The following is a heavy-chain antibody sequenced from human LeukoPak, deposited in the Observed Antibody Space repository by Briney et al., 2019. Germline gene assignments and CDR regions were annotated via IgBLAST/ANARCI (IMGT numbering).Heavy chain of an antibody. Sequence: GGSLRLSCAASGFTFSNAWMSWVCQAPGKGLEWVGRIKSKTDGGTTDYAAPVKGRFTISRDDSKNTLYLQMNSLTTEDTAVYSCTTALTPPDYYDNSGYYRFYFDYWGQGALVSVSS. D-gene: IGHD3-22*01. J-gene: IGHJ4*02. CDR2: IKSKTDGGTT. CDR1: GFTFSNAW. CDR3: TTALTPPDYYDNSGYYRFYFDY. V-gene: IGHV3-15*01.